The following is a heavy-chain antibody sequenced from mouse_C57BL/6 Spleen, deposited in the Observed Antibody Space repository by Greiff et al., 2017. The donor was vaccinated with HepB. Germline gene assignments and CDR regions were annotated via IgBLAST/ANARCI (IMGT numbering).Heavy chain of an antibody. CDR3: ARSVVAGDWYFDV. CDR2: IAPEDGDT. D-gene: IGHD1-1*01. V-gene: IGHV14-2*01. Sequence: VQLQPSGAELVKPGASVKSSCTASGFNIQDYYMHWVKQRTEQGLEWIGRIAPEDGDTKYAPKFQVKATIPSDTSSNTAYLQLSILSSEDTAVEYCARSVVAGDWYFDVWGTGTTVTVSS. CDR1: GFNIQDYY. J-gene: IGHJ1*03.